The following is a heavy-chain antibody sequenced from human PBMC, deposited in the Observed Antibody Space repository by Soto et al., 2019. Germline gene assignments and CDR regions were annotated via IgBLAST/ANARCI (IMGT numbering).Heavy chain of an antibody. D-gene: IGHD2-21*01. Sequence: QVQLQESGPGLVKPSQTLSLTCTVSGCSISSGDYYWRWIRQPPGNGLEWIGYIYYSGSTYYTPSIIARLNLSVDTSKHQFSLKLSSVPAAYTSVYYCASAIVVTQGSFGTWRQGTLITVS. CDR2: IYYSGST. CDR3: ASAIVVTQGSFGT. CDR1: GCSISSGDYY. V-gene: IGHV4-30-4*01. J-gene: IGHJ5*02.